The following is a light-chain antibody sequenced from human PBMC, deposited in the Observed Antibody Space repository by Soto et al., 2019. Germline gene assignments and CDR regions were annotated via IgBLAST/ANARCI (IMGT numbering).Light chain of an antibody. Sequence: QSALTQPASVSGSPGQSITISCIGTSSNVGGDNYVSWYQQHPGKAPKLMIYEDSNRPSGVSNRFSGSKSGNTASLTISGLQAEDEADYYCSSYTSSSTLYVVFGGGTKLTVL. CDR2: EDS. CDR3: SSYTSSSTLYVV. V-gene: IGLV2-14*01. J-gene: IGLJ2*01. CDR1: SSNVGGDNY.